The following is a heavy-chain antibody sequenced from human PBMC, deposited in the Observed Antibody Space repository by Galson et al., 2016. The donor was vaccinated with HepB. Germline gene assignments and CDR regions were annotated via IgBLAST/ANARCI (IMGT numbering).Heavy chain of an antibody. CDR2: IGANDVRT. V-gene: IGHV3-23*01. Sequence: SLRLSCAASGFTFSTHPMAWVRQAPGKGLQWVSTIGANDVRTYADSVEDRFTISRDNTRNTLFLQMNSLSGEDSAVYYCTKEGHTRGHCAYFDYWGQGTLVTVSS. CDR3: TKEGHTRGHCAYFDY. J-gene: IGHJ4*02. CDR1: GFTFSTHP. D-gene: IGHD2-21*02.